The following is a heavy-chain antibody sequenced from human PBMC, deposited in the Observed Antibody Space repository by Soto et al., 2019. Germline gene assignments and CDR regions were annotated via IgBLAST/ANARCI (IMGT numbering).Heavy chain of an antibody. J-gene: IGHJ3*02. V-gene: IGHV3-21*01. CDR1: GFTFSSYS. D-gene: IGHD4-17*01. Sequence: GGSLRLSCAASGFTFSSYSMNWVRQAPGKGLEWVSSISSSSSYIYYADSVKGRFTISRDNAKNSLYLQMNSLRAEDTAVYYCASLDYQLQPTWGGDAFDIWGQGTMVTVSS. CDR3: ASLDYQLQPTWGGDAFDI. CDR2: ISSSSSYI.